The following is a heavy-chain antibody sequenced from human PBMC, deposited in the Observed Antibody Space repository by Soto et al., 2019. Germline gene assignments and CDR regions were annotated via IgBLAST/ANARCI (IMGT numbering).Heavy chain of an antibody. CDR3: ARGSPGIAARQRTQSDPYFDY. CDR2: ISYDGSNK. V-gene: IGHV3-30-3*01. J-gene: IGHJ4*02. CDR1: GFTFSSYA. Sequence: QVQLVESGGGVVQPGRSLRLSCAASGFTFSSYAMHWVRQAPGKGLEWVAVISYDGSNKYYADSVKGRFTISRDNSKNPLYLQMNSLRADDTAVYYCARGSPGIAARQRTQSDPYFDYWGQGTLVTVSS. D-gene: IGHD6-6*01.